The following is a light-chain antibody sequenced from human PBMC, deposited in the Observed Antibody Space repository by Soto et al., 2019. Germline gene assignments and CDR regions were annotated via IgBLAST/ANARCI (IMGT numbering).Light chain of an antibody. J-gene: IGKJ4*01. Sequence: EIVLTQSPGTLSLSPGERATLSCRASQSVAYTYLAWYQQKPGQAPRLLIHGAFSRATGIPDRFSGSGSGTDFTLTISSLQPEDFATYFCQQSYSPPFTFGGGSKVDIK. V-gene: IGKV3-20*01. CDR1: QSVAYTY. CDR2: GAF. CDR3: QQSYSPPFT.